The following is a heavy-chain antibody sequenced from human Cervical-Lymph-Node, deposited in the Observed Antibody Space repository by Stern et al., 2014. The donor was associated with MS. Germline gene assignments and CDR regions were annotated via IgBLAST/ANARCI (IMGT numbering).Heavy chain of an antibody. V-gene: IGHV3-48*02. CDR1: GFPFSSYS. J-gene: IGHJ4*02. D-gene: IGHD6-19*01. CDR2: ISSASKNI. Sequence: EMQLVESGGGLVQPGGSLRLSCAASGFPFSSYSMNWVRQAPGKGLEWISYISSASKNIHYADSVKGRFTMSRDDAKDTLYLQMNSLRDEDTAVYYCARGEISGWSPEDYWGQGTLVTVSS. CDR3: ARGEISGWSPEDY.